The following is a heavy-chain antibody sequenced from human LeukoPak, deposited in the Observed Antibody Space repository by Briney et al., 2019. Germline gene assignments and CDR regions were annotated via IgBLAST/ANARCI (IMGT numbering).Heavy chain of an antibody. D-gene: IGHD6-13*01. CDR1: GFTYDDYG. CDR3: ARVPEQQLVPNWFDP. CDR2: INWNGGST. Sequence: GGSLGLSCAASGFTYDDYGMSWVRQAPGKGLEWVSGINWNGGSTGYADSVKGRFTISRDNAKNSLYLQMNSLRAEDTALYYCARVPEQQLVPNWFDPWGQGTLVTVSS. V-gene: IGHV3-20*04. J-gene: IGHJ5*02.